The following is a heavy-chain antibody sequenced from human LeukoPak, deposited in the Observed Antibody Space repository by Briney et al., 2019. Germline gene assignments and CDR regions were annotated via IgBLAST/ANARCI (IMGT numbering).Heavy chain of an antibody. CDR2: ISSSSYI. CDR3: ARFTGYSYGYEPFDY. J-gene: IGHJ4*02. Sequence: GGSLRLSCAASGFTFSSYSMNWVRQAPGKGLEWVSSISSSSYIYYADSVKSRFTISRDNDKNSLYLQMNSLRAEDTAVYYCARFTGYSYGYEPFDYWGQGTLVTVSS. D-gene: IGHD5-18*01. V-gene: IGHV3-21*01. CDR1: GFTFSSYS.